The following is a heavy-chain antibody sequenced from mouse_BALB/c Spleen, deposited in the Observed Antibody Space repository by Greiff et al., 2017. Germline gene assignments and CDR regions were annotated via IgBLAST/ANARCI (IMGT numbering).Heavy chain of an antibody. V-gene: IGHV10S3*01. CDR3: VREREVLFAY. CDR2: IRSKSNNYAT. Sequence: EAGGGLVQPKGSLKLSCAASGFTFNTNAMNWVRQAPGKGLEWVARIRSKSNNYATYYADSVKDRFTISRDDSQSMLYLQMNNLKTEDTAMYYCVREREVLFAYWGQGTLVTVSA. D-gene: IGHD2-14*01. CDR1: GFTFNTNA. J-gene: IGHJ3*01.